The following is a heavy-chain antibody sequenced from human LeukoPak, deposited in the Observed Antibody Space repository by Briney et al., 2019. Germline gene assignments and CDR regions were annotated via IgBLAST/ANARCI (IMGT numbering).Heavy chain of an antibody. V-gene: IGHV3-48*03. CDR3: ARAGRLWFGESQRLDV. CDR2: ISSSGSTI. Sequence: GGSLRLSCAASGFTFSSYEMNWVRQAPGKGLEWVSYISSSGSTIYYADSVKGRFTISRDNAKNSLYLQMNSLRAEDTAVYYCARAGRLWFGESQRLDVWGKGTTVTISS. CDR1: GFTFSSYE. D-gene: IGHD3-10*01. J-gene: IGHJ6*04.